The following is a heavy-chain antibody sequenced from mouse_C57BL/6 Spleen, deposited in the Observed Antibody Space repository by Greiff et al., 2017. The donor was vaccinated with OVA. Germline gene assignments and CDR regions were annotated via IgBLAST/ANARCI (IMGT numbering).Heavy chain of an antibody. Sequence: QVQLQQSGPELVKPGASVKISCKASGYAFSSSWMNWVKQRPGTGLEWIGRIYPGDGDSNYNGKFKGKATLTADKSSSTAYMQLSSLTSEDSAVYFWARGDYDGVYAMDYWGQGTSVTVAS. CDR3: ARGDYDGVYAMDY. V-gene: IGHV1-82*01. CDR2: IYPGDGDS. D-gene: IGHD2-4*01. J-gene: IGHJ4*01. CDR1: GYAFSSSW.